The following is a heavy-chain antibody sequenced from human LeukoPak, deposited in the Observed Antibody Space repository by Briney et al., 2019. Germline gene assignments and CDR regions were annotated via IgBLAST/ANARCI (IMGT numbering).Heavy chain of an antibody. CDR1: GFTFSTYA. Sequence: GGSLRLSCAASGFTFSTYAIHWVRQAPGKGLEWVAVISFDGVNTFYADSVKGRFTISRDNAKNSLYLQMNSLRAEDTAVYYCARGTMFPYYFDYWGQGTLVTVSS. CDR3: ARGTMFPYYFDY. J-gene: IGHJ4*02. CDR2: ISFDGVNT. V-gene: IGHV3-30*04. D-gene: IGHD3-10*02.